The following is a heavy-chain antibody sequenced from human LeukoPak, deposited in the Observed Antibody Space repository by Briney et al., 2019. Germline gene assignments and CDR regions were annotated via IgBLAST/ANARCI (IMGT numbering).Heavy chain of an antibody. V-gene: IGHV4-4*07. J-gene: IGHJ4*02. CDR3: AGGFSYAYLDY. Sequence: SETLSLTCTVSGYSISSYYLSWIRQPAGKGLEWIGYFYTNGSTNYNPSLKSRITMPVDTSKNQFSLKLTSMSAADTAVYFCAGGFSYAYLDYWGQGILVTVSS. D-gene: IGHD5-18*01. CDR2: FYTNGST. CDR1: GYSISSYY.